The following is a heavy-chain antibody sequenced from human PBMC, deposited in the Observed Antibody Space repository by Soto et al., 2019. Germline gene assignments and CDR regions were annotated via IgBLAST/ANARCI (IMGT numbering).Heavy chain of an antibody. V-gene: IGHV4-4*02. D-gene: IGHD3-10*01. CDR1: GGSISSSNW. Sequence: PSETLSLTCVVSGGSISSSNWWSWVRQPPGKGLEWIGEIYHSGSTNYNPSLKSRVTISLEKSKNQFSLKLTSATAADTAVYYCARDTATYPSGTYYNVPLDYWGQGTQVTVSS. J-gene: IGHJ4*02. CDR2: IYHSGST. CDR3: ARDTATYPSGTYYNVPLDY.